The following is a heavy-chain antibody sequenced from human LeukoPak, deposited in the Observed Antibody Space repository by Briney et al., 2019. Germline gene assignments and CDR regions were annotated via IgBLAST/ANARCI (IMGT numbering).Heavy chain of an antibody. J-gene: IGHJ4*02. D-gene: IGHD3-22*01. V-gene: IGHV3-48*04. CDR1: GFTFRSYS. Sequence: GSLRLSCAASGFTFRSYSMNWVRQAPGKGLEWVSYISSSGRTIYYADSVKGRFTISRDNAKNSLYLQMNSLRAEDTAVYYCARDRYYYDSSGYYALGYWGQGTLVTVSS. CDR3: ARDRYYYDSSGYYALGY. CDR2: ISSSGRTI.